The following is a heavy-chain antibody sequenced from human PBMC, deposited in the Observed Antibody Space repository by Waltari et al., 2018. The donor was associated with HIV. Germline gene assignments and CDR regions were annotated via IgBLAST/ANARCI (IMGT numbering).Heavy chain of an antibody. D-gene: IGHD5-18*01. CDR2: ISDYNGKT. Sequence: QVQLVQSGGEVKKPGASVKVSCKPSGYPLNTYAISWVRQAPGRGLEWVGWISDYNGKTNYAQKFQGRVTMTTNTSTTTAYLELRSLRSDDTAVYYCASGYTYGYEIFDYWGQGTLVTVSS. CDR3: ASGYTYGYEIFDY. V-gene: IGHV1-18*01. J-gene: IGHJ4*02. CDR1: GYPLNTYA.